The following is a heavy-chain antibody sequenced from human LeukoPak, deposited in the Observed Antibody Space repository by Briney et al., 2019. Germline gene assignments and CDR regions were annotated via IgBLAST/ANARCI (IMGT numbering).Heavy chain of an antibody. J-gene: IGHJ1*01. V-gene: IGHV3-11*01. CDR3: ATNLISAGEYFQQ. Sequence: GGSLSLSCTVSGRWISDYYESWGRKRPGPGQQWVSYISSGGGIMHYADSVKERFASSTVNAKNSGYLEIHSLGVQDAAIYYCATNLISAGEYFQQWGQGTLVTVSS. D-gene: IGHD2/OR15-2a*01. CDR2: ISSGGGIM. CDR1: GRWISDYY.